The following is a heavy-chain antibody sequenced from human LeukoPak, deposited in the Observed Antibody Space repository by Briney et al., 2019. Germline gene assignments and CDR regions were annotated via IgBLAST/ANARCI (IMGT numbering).Heavy chain of an antibody. CDR1: GFTFDTYA. CDR2: ISGSGGRT. Sequence: GGSLRLSCAASGFTFDTYAMSWVRQAPGKGLEWVSAISGSGGRTNYADSVKGRFTISRDNSKNTLYLQMNSLRAEDTAVYYCARDRITTMAHDAFDIWGQGTMLTVSS. V-gene: IGHV3-23*01. D-gene: IGHD5-18*01. CDR3: ARDRITTMAHDAFDI. J-gene: IGHJ3*02.